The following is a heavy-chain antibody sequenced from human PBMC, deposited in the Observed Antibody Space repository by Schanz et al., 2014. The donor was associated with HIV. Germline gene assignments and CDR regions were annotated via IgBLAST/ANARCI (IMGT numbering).Heavy chain of an antibody. Sequence: VQLVESGGGVVQPGRSLRLSCAASGFTFSSYGMHWVREAPGKGLEMVANMNQDGSRKYYVDSVKGRFTISRDNSKNTVYLQAKSLRPEDTAVYYCAKDRNQYDSRYIGKGNYYYYYGMDVWGQGTTVTVSS. CDR2: MNQDGSRK. D-gene: IGHD3-22*01. CDR1: GFTFSSYG. J-gene: IGHJ6*02. CDR3: AKDRNQYDSRYIGKGNYYYYYGMDV. V-gene: IGHV3-33*06.